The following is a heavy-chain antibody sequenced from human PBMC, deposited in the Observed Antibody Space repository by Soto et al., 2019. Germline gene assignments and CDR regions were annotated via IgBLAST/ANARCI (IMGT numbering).Heavy chain of an antibody. CDR2: VWFDGNNK. CDR3: ARESSVTALDY. CDR1: GFTFRNYG. V-gene: IGHV3-33*01. Sequence: VQVVESGGGVVQPGRSLRLSCAASGFTFRNYGMHWVRQPPGKGLEWVAVVWFDGNNKYYVDSVKGRFTISRDNSKNTVYLQMNRLRAEDTAVYYCARESSVTALDYWGQGTLVTVSS. D-gene: IGHD2-2*01. J-gene: IGHJ4*02.